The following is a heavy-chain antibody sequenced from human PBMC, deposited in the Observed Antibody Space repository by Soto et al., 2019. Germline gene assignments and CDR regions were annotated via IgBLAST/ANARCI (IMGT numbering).Heavy chain of an antibody. D-gene: IGHD2-15*01. CDR1: GYTFTGYD. Sequence: QVQLVQSGAEVKKPGASVKVSCKASGYTFTGYDINWVRQATGQGLEWVGWMNPNSGNTGYAQNFQGRVNLTRNTSISTAYMELSSVRYEDTAVYYCARAVVVPVASRFDPWGQGTLVTVSS. CDR2: MNPNSGNT. V-gene: IGHV1-8*02. CDR3: ARAVVVPVASRFDP. J-gene: IGHJ5*02.